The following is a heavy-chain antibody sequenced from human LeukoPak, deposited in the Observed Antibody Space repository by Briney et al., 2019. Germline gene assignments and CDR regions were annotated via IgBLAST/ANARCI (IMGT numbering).Heavy chain of an antibody. Sequence: QTGGSLRLSCAASGFTFSSYGMHWVRQAPGKGLEWVAVISYDGSNKYYADSVKGRFTISRDSSKNTLYLQMNSLRAEDTAVYYCANSLVASDAFDIWGQGTMVTVPS. CDR1: GFTFSSYG. CDR2: ISYDGSNK. D-gene: IGHD5-12*01. CDR3: ANSLVASDAFDI. V-gene: IGHV3-30*18. J-gene: IGHJ3*02.